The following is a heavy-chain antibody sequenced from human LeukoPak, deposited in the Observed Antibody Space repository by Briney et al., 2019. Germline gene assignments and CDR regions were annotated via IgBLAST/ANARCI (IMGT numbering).Heavy chain of an antibody. D-gene: IGHD2-2*01. Sequence: SETLSLTCTVSGGSIHSYWSWIRQPAGKGLEWIGRISGSGTITYNPALQSRLTISIDTSKNQFSLKLMSVTAADTAVYYCARLRVAYCSSTSCFNQSKYRNTYYYYMDVWGKGTTVTVSS. V-gene: IGHV4-4*07. CDR1: GGSIHSY. CDR2: ISGSGTI. J-gene: IGHJ6*03. CDR3: ARLRVAYCSSTSCFNQSKYRNTYYYYMDV.